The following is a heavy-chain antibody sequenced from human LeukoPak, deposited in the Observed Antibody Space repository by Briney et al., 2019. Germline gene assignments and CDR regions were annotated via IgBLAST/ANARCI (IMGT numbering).Heavy chain of an antibody. CDR3: VRGVRIAVAGTHYYFDY. CDR1: GYTFTNYD. D-gene: IGHD6-19*01. V-gene: IGHV1-8*01. J-gene: IGHJ4*02. Sequence: ASVKVSCKASGYTFTNYDINWVRQAPGQGLEWMGWMNPNSGNTGYAQKFQGRVTMTKSTSITTAYMDLSSLRSEDTAVYYCVRGVRIAVAGTHYYFDYWGQGTLVTVSS. CDR2: MNPNSGNT.